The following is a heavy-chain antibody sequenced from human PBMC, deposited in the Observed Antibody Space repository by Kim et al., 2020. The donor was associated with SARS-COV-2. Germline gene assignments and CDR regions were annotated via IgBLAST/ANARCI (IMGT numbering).Heavy chain of an antibody. CDR1: GGTFSSYA. J-gene: IGHJ6*02. V-gene: IGHV1-69*13. CDR3: AREEVVPAAIYYYYYGMDV. Sequence: SVKVSCKASGGTFSSYAISWVRQAPGQGLEWMGGIIPIFGTANYAQKFQGRVTITADESTSTAYMELSSLRSEDTAVYYCAREEVVPAAIYYYYYGMDVWGQGTTVTVSS. D-gene: IGHD2-2*01. CDR2: IIPIFGTA.